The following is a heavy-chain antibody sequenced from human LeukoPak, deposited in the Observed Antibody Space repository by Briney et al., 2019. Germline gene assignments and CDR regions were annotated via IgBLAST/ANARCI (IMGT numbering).Heavy chain of an antibody. D-gene: IGHD5-12*01. Sequence: QAGGSLRLSCAASGFTFSGSAMHWVRQAFGKGLEWVGRIRSKANSYATAYAASVKGRFTISRDDSKNTAYLQMNSLKTEDTAVYYCTRHSGYDKSLDYWGQGTLVTVSS. CDR3: TRHSGYDKSLDY. CDR1: GFTFSGSA. CDR2: IRSKANSYAT. J-gene: IGHJ4*02. V-gene: IGHV3-73*01.